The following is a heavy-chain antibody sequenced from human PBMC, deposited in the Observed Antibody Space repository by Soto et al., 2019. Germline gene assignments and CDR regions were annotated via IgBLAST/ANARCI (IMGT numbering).Heavy chain of an antibody. CDR1: DGSISSSTSY. J-gene: IGHJ4*02. V-gene: IGHV4-39*07. CDR2: INYSGST. Sequence: SETLSLTCTVSDGSISSSTSYWGWIRQPPGKGLEWIGSINYSGSTYYSPSLKSRVTISVDTSKNQFSLMLTSVTAADTAVYYCARFPSGSSYFDFWGQGTLVTVSS. CDR3: ARFPSGSSYFDF. D-gene: IGHD3-10*01.